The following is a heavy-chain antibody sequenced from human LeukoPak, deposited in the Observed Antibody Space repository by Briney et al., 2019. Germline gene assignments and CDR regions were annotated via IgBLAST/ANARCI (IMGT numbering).Heavy chain of an antibody. CDR3: ARVWLGVTMTDDFDI. CDR1: GYTXSDYY. Sequence: ASVKVSCKASGYTXSDYYIHWVRQAPGQGLEWMGWNNPNSGGTNYTQNFQGRVAMTRDTSISTAYMGLSGLRSHDTAVYYCARVWLGVTMTDDFDIWGQGAMVTVSS. D-gene: IGHD3-22*01. CDR2: NNPNSGGT. V-gene: IGHV1-2*02. J-gene: IGHJ3*02.